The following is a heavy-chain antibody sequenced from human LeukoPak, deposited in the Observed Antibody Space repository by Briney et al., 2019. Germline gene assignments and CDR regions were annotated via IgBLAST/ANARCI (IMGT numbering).Heavy chain of an antibody. D-gene: IGHD3-3*01. J-gene: IGHJ5*02. Sequence: SETLSLTCAVYGGSFSGYYRSWIRQPPGKGLEWIGEINHSGSTNYNPSLKSRVTISVDTSKNQFSLKLSSVTAADTAVYYCARGRPAYDFWSGYPNWFDPWGQGTLVTVSS. CDR1: GGSFSGYY. CDR2: INHSGST. V-gene: IGHV4-34*01. CDR3: ARGRPAYDFWSGYPNWFDP.